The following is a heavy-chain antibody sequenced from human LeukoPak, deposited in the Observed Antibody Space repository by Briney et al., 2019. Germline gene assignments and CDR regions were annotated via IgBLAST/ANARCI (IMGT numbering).Heavy chain of an antibody. J-gene: IGHJ4*02. V-gene: IGHV3-21*01. CDR1: GFTFSSYI. CDR3: ARSDIVVVVAPVDY. Sequence: GGSLRLSCAASGFTFSSYIMNWVRQVEGKVLEWVSAISSSSSYIYYADSVKGRFTISRDNAKNSLYLQMNSLRAEDTAVYYCARSDIVVVVAPVDYWGQGTLVTVSS. D-gene: IGHD2-15*01. CDR2: ISSSSSYI.